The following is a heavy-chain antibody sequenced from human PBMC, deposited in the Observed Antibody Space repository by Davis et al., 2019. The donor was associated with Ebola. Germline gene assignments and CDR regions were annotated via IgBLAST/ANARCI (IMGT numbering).Heavy chain of an antibody. CDR3: ATTYGMDV. J-gene: IGHJ6*04. Sequence: MPSETLSLTSPVFVGSFVVYSWSWIRHPPGKGLEWIGEINHSGSTNYNPSLKSRVTISVDTSKNQFSLKLSSVTAADTAVYYCATTYGMDVWGKGTTVTVSS. CDR2: INHSGST. CDR1: VGSFVVYS. V-gene: IGHV4-34*01. D-gene: IGHD1-1*01.